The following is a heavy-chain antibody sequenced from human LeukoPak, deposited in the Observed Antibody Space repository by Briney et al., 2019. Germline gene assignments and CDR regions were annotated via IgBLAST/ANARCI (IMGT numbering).Heavy chain of an antibody. J-gene: IGHJ6*02. Sequence: GASVTVSCMASGYTFTNYGISWVRQAPGQGLEWIGWISAYNGNTNYAQKLQGRVTMTTYTSTSTAYMELRSLRSDDTAVYYCAREGIVLIGQYGMDVWGQGTTVTVSS. CDR3: AREGIVLIGQYGMDV. CDR1: GYTFTNYG. CDR2: ISAYNGNT. V-gene: IGHV1-18*01. D-gene: IGHD2-8*01.